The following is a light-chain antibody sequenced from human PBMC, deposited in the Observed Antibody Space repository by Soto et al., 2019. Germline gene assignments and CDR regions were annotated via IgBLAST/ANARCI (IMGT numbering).Light chain of an antibody. CDR2: WPS. V-gene: IGKV4-1*01. Sequence: DIVLTQSPDSLAVSLGERATINCKSSQSVLYSSNSKNYLTWYQQKPGQPPKALIYWPSTRKSGVPDRFSGSGSGTDFTLTISSLQAEDVAVYYCQQYYTTPYTFGQGTKLEIK. J-gene: IGKJ2*01. CDR3: QQYYTTPYT. CDR1: QSVLYSSNSKNY.